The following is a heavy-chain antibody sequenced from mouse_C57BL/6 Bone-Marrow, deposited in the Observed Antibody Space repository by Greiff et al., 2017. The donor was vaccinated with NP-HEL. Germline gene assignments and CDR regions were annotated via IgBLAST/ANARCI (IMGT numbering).Heavy chain of an antibody. J-gene: IGHJ4*01. CDR1: GFTFTDYY. CDR3: ARRSWYDAMDY. CDR2: IRNKANGYTT. Sequence: EVQVVESGGGLVQPGGSLSLSCAASGFTFTDYYMSWVRQPPGKALEWLGFIRNKANGYTTEYSASVKGLFTISRDNSQSILYLQMNALRAEDSATYYCARRSWYDAMDYWGQGTSVTVSS. V-gene: IGHV7-3*01.